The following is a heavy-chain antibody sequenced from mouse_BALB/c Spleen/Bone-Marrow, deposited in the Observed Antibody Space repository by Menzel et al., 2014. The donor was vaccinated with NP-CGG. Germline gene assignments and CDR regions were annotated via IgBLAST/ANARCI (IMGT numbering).Heavy chain of an antibody. V-gene: IGHV5-6*01. CDR1: GFTFSSYG. Sequence: DVQLQESGGDLVKPGGPLKLSCAASGFTFSSYGMSWVRQTPDKRLEWVATISSGGSYTYYPDSVKGRFTISRDNAKNTLYLQMSSLKSEDTAMYYCARHRDTMDYWGQGTSVTVSS. J-gene: IGHJ4*01. CDR3: ARHRDTMDY. D-gene: IGHD3-3*01. CDR2: ISSGGSYT.